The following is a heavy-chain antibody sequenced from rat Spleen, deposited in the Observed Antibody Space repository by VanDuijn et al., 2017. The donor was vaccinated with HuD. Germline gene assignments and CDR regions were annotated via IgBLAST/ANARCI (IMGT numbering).Heavy chain of an antibody. Sequence: EVQLVESGGGLVQPGRSMKLSCVVSGFTFSNYGMAWVRQAPTKGLEWIASISTGGTNTYYRGSVKGRFTISRDNAKSTLSLQMDSLRSEDTATYYCARRHYGYTYEIWFAYWGQGTLVTVSS. CDR3: ARRHYGYTYEIWFAY. J-gene: IGHJ3*01. V-gene: IGHV5-25*01. CDR1: GFTFSNYG. D-gene: IGHD1-9*01. CDR2: ISTGGTNT.